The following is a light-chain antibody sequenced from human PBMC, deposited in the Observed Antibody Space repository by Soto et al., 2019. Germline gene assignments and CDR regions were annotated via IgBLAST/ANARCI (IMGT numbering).Light chain of an antibody. J-gene: IGKJ1*01. Sequence: EIVLTQSPGTLSLSPGERATLSCRASQSVRSSYLAWYQQKLGQAPRLLIYGASSRATGIPDRFSGSGSGTDFTLTISRLEPEDFAVYYCNQYDNSWTFGQGTKVEIK. V-gene: IGKV3-20*01. CDR1: QSVRSSY. CDR3: NQYDNSWT. CDR2: GAS.